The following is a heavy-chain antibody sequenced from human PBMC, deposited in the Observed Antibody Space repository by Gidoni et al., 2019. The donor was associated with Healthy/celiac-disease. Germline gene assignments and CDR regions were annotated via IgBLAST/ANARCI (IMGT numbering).Heavy chain of an antibody. V-gene: IGHV3-9*01. J-gene: IGHJ4*02. Sequence: EVQLVESGGGLVQPGRSLRLSCAASGFTFDDYAMHWVRQAPGKGLEWVAGISWNSGSIGYADSVKGRFTISRDNAKNSLYLQMNSLRAEDTALYYCAKDRSSGYYDYWGQGTLVTVSS. CDR2: ISWNSGSI. CDR3: AKDRSSGYYDY. CDR1: GFTFDDYA. D-gene: IGHD3-22*01.